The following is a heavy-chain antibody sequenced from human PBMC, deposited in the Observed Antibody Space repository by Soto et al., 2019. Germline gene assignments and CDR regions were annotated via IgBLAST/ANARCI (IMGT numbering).Heavy chain of an antibody. CDR3: ARGYDYVWGSYRHIGNNWFDP. V-gene: IGHV4-31*03. D-gene: IGHD3-16*02. CDR2: IYYSGST. CDR1: GGSIGSGGYY. Sequence: SETLSLTCTVSGGSIGSGGYYWSRIRQHPGKGLEWIGYIYYSGSTYYNPSLKSRVTISVDTSKNQFSLKLSSVTAADTAVYYCARGYDYVWGSYRHIGNNWFDPWGQGTLVTVSS. J-gene: IGHJ5*02.